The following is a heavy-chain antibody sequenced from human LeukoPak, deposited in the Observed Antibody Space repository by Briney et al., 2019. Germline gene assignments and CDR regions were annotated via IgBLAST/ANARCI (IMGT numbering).Heavy chain of an antibody. V-gene: IGHV4-59*05. CDR3: ARSSNYPAYYFDY. Sequence: GSLRLSCAASGFTVSSTYMSWVRQAPGKGLEWIGSIYYSGSIYYNPSLKSRVIISVDTSKNQFSLKLSSVTAADTAVYYCARSSNYPAYYFDYWGQGTLVTVSS. CDR1: GFTVSSTY. CDR2: IYYSGSI. J-gene: IGHJ4*02. D-gene: IGHD4-11*01.